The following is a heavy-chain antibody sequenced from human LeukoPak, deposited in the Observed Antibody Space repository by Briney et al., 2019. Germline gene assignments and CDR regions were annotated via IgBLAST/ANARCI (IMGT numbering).Heavy chain of an antibody. CDR2: ISSSSTYL. J-gene: IGHJ4*02. D-gene: IGHD3-22*01. CDR3: ARDPGYYYDSSGYALEY. V-gene: IGHV3-21*01. Sequence: PGGSLRLSCAASGFTFSSYTMNWVRQPPGKGLEWVSSISSSSTYLYYADSVKGRFTISRDDAKNSLYLQMNSLRAEDTAVYYCARDPGYYYDSSGYALEYWGQGTLVTVSS. CDR1: GFTFSSYT.